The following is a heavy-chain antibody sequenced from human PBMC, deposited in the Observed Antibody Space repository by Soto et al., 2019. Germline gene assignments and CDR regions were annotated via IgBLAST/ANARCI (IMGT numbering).Heavy chain of an antibody. V-gene: IGHV4-59*01. J-gene: IGHJ5*02. CDR2: IYYSGST. CDR3: ARVGTAADYLDP. CDR1: GGSISSYY. D-gene: IGHD5-18*01. Sequence: QVQLQESGPGLVKPSETLSLTCTVSGGSISSYYWSWLRHPPGKGLEWLGYIYYSGSTNYNPSLKGRVAISIDSNKKQFFLKLSSVTAADAAVYYGARVGTAADYLDPWGQGTLVTVSS.